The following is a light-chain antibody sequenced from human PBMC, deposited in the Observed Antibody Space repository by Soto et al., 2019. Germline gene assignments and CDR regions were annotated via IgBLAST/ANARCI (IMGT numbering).Light chain of an antibody. V-gene: IGLV2-14*01. CDR2: GVS. Sequence: QSALTQAASVSGSPGQSITISCTGTSSDVGGYNYVSWYQQYPGKAPKLMIYGVSHRPSGVSNRFSGSKSGNTASLTISGLQAEDEADYYCTSYTSTNTLVFGGGTKVT. CDR1: SSDVGGYNY. J-gene: IGLJ3*02. CDR3: TSYTSTNTLV.